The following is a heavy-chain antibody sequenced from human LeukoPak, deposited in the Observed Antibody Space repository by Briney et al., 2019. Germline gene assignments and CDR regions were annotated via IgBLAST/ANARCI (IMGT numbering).Heavy chain of an antibody. CDR2: ISYDGSNK. J-gene: IGHJ4*02. V-gene: IGHV3-30*18. CDR3: AKIGVDTDMGDFDY. CDR1: GFTFSSYS. Sequence: GGSLRLSCAASGFTFSSYSMNWVRQAPGKGLEWVAVISYDGSNKYYADSVKGRFTISRDNSKNTLYLQMNSLRAEDTAVYYCAKIGVDTDMGDFDYWGQGTLVTVSS. D-gene: IGHD5-18*01.